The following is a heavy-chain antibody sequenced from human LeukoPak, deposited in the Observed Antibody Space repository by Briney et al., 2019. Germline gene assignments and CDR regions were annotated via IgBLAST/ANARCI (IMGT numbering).Heavy chain of an antibody. D-gene: IGHD6-19*01. CDR2: ISYDGSNK. Sequence: PGGSLRLSCAASGFTFSSYAMHWVRQAPGEGLEWVAVISYDGSNKYYADSVKGRFTISRDNSKNTLYLQMNSLRAENTAVYYCARATPLAVAGLSFQHWGQGTLVTVSS. CDR1: GFTFSSYA. J-gene: IGHJ1*01. CDR3: ARATPLAVAGLSFQH. V-gene: IGHV3-30-3*01.